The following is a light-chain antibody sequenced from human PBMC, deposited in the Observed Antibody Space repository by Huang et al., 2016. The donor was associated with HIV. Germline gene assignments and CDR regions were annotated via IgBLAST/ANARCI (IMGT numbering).Light chain of an antibody. J-gene: IGKJ1*01. CDR2: DAS. Sequence: DIQMTQSPSSLSAAIGDRVTITCRASQTISDDLNWYQQKPGKAPKVLIYDASRLQSGVPSRFSGSGSGTDFTLTISSLQPEDFATYSCQQTYSTPWTFGQGTQVEIK. V-gene: IGKV1-39*01. CDR1: QTISDD. CDR3: QQTYSTPWT.